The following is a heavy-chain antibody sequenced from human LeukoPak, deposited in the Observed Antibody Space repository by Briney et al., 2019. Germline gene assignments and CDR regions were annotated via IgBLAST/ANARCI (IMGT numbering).Heavy chain of an antibody. CDR3: ARSSRSWGVFDI. J-gene: IGHJ3*02. Sequence: PGASLRLSCAASGFIFSDYTMSWVRQAPGKGLEWVSAISTGGDDTNYADSVKGRFTISRDSSENTLSLHINSLRAEDTAIYYCARSSRSWGVFDIWGQGTMVTVSS. CDR1: GFIFSDYT. D-gene: IGHD7-27*01. V-gene: IGHV3-23*01. CDR2: ISTGGDDT.